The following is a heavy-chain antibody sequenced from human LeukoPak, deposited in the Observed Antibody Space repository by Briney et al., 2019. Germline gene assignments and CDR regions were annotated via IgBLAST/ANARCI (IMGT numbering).Heavy chain of an antibody. J-gene: IGHJ4*02. CDR2: ITRDGSGT. Sequence: PGGSLRLSCAASGFTFSSYSMHWVRQAPGKGLEWISVITRDGSGTYYADSVKGRFTISRDNSKTSLYLQMNSPRTEDTAFYYCAKSEYTNSWYWRRDYWGQGTLVTVSS. CDR1: GFTFSSYS. V-gene: IGHV3-43*02. D-gene: IGHD6-13*01. CDR3: AKSEYTNSWYWRRDY.